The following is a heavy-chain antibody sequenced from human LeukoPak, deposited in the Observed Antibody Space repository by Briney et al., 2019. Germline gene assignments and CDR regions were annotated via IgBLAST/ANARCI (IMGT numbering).Heavy chain of an antibody. J-gene: IGHJ4*02. V-gene: IGHV3-74*01. CDR2: INSDGSST. D-gene: IGHD5-12*01. CDR1: GFTFSSYA. Sequence: PGGSLRLSCAASGFTFSSYAMSWVRQAPGKGLVWVSRINSDGSSTSYADSVKGRFTISRDNAKNTLYLQMNSLRAEDTAVYYCARSRQADIVAYFDYWGQGTLVTVSS. CDR3: ARSRQADIVAYFDY.